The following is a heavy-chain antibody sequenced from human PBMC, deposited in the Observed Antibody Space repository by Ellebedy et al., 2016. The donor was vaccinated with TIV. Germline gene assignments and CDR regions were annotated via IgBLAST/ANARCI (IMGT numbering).Heavy chain of an antibody. D-gene: IGHD3-16*01. CDR2: IGSSGTTI. CDR3: ARGTWSYEL. J-gene: IGHJ4*02. CDR1: GFKFSDYF. V-gene: IGHV3-11*01. Sequence: SLKISCEGSGFKFSDYFMNWIRQVPGKGLEWLAYIGSSGTTIAHADSVKGRFTISRDNANNSVYLQMNSLRAEDTAVYYCARGTWSYELWGQGTLLTVSS.